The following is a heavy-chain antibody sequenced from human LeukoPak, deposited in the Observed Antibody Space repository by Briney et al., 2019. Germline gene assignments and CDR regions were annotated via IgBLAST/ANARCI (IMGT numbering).Heavy chain of an antibody. CDR3: ARGGTDSGSYLNY. J-gene: IGHJ4*02. CDR1: GGSITDSY. Sequence: SETLSLTCSVSGGSITDSYWSWIRQPPGKGLEWIGYIFYTGDTNSNPSLKSRVTVSLDTSKNQFSLRLSSVTAADTAVYYCARGGTDSGSYLNYWGQGTLVTVSS. D-gene: IGHD1-26*01. CDR2: IFYTGDT. V-gene: IGHV4-59*12.